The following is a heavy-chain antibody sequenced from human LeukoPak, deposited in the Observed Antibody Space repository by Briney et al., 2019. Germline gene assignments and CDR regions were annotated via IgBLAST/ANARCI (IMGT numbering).Heavy chain of an antibody. CDR2: IYPGDSDT. CDR3: ARQNDFRLDY. CDR1: GYTFSSYW. Sequence: GESLRISCKGSGYTFSSYWIGWVRQMPGNGLEWMGIIYPGDSDTRYSPSLQGQVTISVDTSIGTAYLQWSSRKASDTAIYYCARQNDFRLDYWGQGTLVTVSS. V-gene: IGHV5-51*01. J-gene: IGHJ4*02. D-gene: IGHD3-3*01.